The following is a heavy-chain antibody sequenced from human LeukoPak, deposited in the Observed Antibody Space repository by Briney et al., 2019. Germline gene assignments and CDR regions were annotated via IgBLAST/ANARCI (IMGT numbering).Heavy chain of an antibody. CDR3: TSGLIV. D-gene: IGHD3-16*01. J-gene: IGHJ6*02. CDR1: GFTFSSYW. Sequence: AGGSLRLSCAASGFTFSSYWMHWVRQAPGMGLVWVSRIDPDGTTTNYANSVKGRFTISRDNAKNTLYLQMNSLRAEDTAVYYCTSGLIVWGRGSTVTVSS. CDR2: IDPDGTTT. V-gene: IGHV3-74*01.